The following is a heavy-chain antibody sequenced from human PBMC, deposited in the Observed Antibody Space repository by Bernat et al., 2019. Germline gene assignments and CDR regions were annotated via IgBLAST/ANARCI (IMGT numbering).Heavy chain of an antibody. CDR1: GYTRYNFSRYA. V-gene: IGHV1-3*01. CDR2: INAGNGKT. D-gene: IGHD6-13*01. Sequence: QVQLVQSGAEVKKPGASVKVSCKASGYTRYNFSRYAMHWVRQASGQRLEWMGGINAGNGKTKYSQKFQGRVTITRDTSASTAYMKLSSLRSEDTAVYYCATQEASADRSYYFDYWGQGTLVSVSS. J-gene: IGHJ4*02. CDR3: ATQEASADRSYYFDY.